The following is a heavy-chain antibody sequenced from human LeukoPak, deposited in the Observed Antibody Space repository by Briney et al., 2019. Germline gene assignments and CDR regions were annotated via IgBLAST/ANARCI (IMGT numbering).Heavy chain of an antibody. CDR3: AGRFGSGSYNSPN. V-gene: IGHV3-48*03. CDR1: GFQFSNHE. J-gene: IGHJ4*02. Sequence: GGSLRLSCAASGFQFSNHEMNWVRQVPGKGLEWVSYINERSNAIHYADSVKGRFTISRDNAKNSLYLQMNSLRAEDTAVYYCAGRFGSGSYNSPNWGQGTLVTVSS. CDR2: INERSNAI. D-gene: IGHD3-10*01.